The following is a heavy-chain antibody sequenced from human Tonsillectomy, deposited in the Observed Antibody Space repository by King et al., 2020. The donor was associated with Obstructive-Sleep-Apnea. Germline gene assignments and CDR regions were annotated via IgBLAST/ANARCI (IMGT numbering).Heavy chain of an antibody. CDR1: GGSISSYY. J-gene: IGHJ5*02. CDR3: ARGYSSSWYSGPNWFDP. D-gene: IGHD6-13*01. CDR2: IYYSGST. Sequence: QLQESGPGLVKPSETLSLTCTVSGGSISSYYWSWIRQPPGKGLEWIGYIYYSGSTNYNPSLKSRVTISVDTSKNQFSLKLSSVTAADTALYYCARGYSSSWYSGPNWFDPWGQGTLVTVSS. V-gene: IGHV4-59*08.